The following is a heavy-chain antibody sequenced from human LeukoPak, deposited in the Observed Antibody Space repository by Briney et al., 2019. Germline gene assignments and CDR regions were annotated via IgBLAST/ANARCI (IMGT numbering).Heavy chain of an antibody. J-gene: IGHJ4*02. Sequence: GGXLRLSCAASGFTFSNYAMSWVRQAPGKGLEGVSGISGSGGYTYYADSVKGRFTISRDNSKNTVYMEMNRLRGEETAVYYCAKDPRITKIVVNGFFDYWGQGTLVTVSS. V-gene: IGHV3-23*01. D-gene: IGHD3-22*01. CDR1: GFTFSNYA. CDR2: ISGSGGYT. CDR3: AKDPRITKIVVNGFFDY.